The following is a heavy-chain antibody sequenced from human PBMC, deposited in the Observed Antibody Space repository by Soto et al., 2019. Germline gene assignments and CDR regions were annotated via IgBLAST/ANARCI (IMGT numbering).Heavy chain of an antibody. CDR3: AKDIKTGALAYGDYYYGMDV. J-gene: IGHJ6*02. D-gene: IGHD7-27*01. CDR2: ISWDGGST. Sequence: SGGSLRLSCAASGFTFDDYTMHWVRQAPGKGLEWVSLISWDGGSTYYADSVKGRFTISRDNSKNSLYLQMNSLRTEDTALYYCAKDIKTGALAYGDYYYGMDVWGQGTTVTVSS. V-gene: IGHV3-43*01. CDR1: GFTFDDYT.